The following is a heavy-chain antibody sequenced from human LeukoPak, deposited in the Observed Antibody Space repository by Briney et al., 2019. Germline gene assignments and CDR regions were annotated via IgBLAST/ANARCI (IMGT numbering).Heavy chain of an antibody. CDR1: GFTFSSYA. CDR2: ISGSGGST. J-gene: IGHJ3*02. CDR3: AQDAYYYDSSGYYRAFDI. D-gene: IGHD3-22*01. V-gene: IGHV3-23*01. Sequence: PGGSLRLSCAAPGFTFSSYATSWVRQAPGKGLERGSAISGSGGSTYYADSLKGRFTISRDNSKNTLYLQMNSLRAEDRAVYYCAQDAYYYDSSGYYRAFDIWGQGTMVTVSS.